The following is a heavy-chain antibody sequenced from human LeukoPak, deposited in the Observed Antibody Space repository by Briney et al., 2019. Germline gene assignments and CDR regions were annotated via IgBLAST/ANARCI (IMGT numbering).Heavy chain of an antibody. Sequence: GGSLRLSCAASGFTFSTYSMHWVRQAPGKGLEWVAVISYDGSNKYYADSVKGRFTISRDNSKNTLYLQMNSLRAEDTAVYYCAKSRHGGWFDPWGQGTLVTVSS. V-gene: IGHV3-30*18. J-gene: IGHJ5*02. CDR2: ISYDGSNK. CDR1: GFTFSTYS. CDR3: AKSRHGGWFDP. D-gene: IGHD3-10*01.